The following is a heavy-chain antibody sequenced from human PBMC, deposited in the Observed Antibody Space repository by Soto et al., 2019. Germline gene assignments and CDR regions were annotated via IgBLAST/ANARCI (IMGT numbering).Heavy chain of an antibody. CDR3: ARAPLSHFPSGSYPTPGTFDI. CDR1: GYTFTGYY. D-gene: IGHD3-3*02. V-gene: IGHV1-2*04. J-gene: IGHJ3*02. CDR2: INPNSGGT. Sequence: ASVKVSCKASGYTFTGYYMHWVRQAPGQGLEWMGWINPNSGGTNYAQKFQGWVTMTRDTSISTAYMELSRLRSDDTAVYYCARAPLSHFPSGSYPTPGTFDIWGQGTMVTVSS.